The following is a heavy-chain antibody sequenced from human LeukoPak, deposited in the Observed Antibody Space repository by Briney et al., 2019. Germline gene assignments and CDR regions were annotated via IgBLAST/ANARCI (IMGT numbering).Heavy chain of an antibody. CDR3: AKAALMVYAYTGHYYYYGMDV. Sequence: GGSLRLSCAASGFTFSTYTMAWVRQAPGGGLEWVSGIGGDGGGGTYYAESVKGRFAISRDNSRSTLYLQMNSLRAEDTAVYYCAKAALMVYAYTGHYYYYGMDVWGQGTTVTVSS. D-gene: IGHD2-8*01. CDR1: GFTFSTYT. J-gene: IGHJ6*02. V-gene: IGHV3-23*01. CDR2: IGGDGGGGT.